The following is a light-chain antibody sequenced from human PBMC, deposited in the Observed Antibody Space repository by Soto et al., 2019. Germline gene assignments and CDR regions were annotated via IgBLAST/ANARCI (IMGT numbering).Light chain of an antibody. Sequence: DIQMTQSPSTLSASVGDRVTITCRASQSISSWLAWYQQKPGKAPKLLIYDASTLESGVPSRFSGSGFGTEFSLTISSLQPDESATYYCQQYSTYSGTFGQGTKVDI. J-gene: IGKJ1*01. CDR1: QSISSW. CDR2: DAS. CDR3: QQYSTYSGT. V-gene: IGKV1-5*01.